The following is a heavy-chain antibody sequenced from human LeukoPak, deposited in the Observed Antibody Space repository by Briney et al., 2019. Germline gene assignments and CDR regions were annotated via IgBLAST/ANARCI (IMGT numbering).Heavy chain of an antibody. D-gene: IGHD5-12*01. V-gene: IGHV3-7*01. CDR3: ARGGYSFDY. CDR2: LHPDGSER. J-gene: IGHJ4*02. CDR1: GFTFTQYW. Sequence: GGSLRLSCVASGFTFTQYWMTWVRQAPGKGLEWVARLHPDGSERNYVGSVGGRFTVFGDNAKSSLFLQMHSLRVEDTAVYYCARGGYSFDYLGQGTLVTVPS.